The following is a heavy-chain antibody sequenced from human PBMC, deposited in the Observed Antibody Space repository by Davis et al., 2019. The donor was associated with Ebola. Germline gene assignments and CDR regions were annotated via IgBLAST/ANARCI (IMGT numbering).Heavy chain of an antibody. Sequence: PSETLSPTCPAYGGSPSGSSWTWTRQPQGTGLGWMGKIDICGRSTCSSSLKSRVTISVDTSRNQFSLKVTSVTAADTAVYYCARWYTSGLGWFDPWGQGTLVTVSS. CDR2: IDICGRS. D-gene: IGHD6-19*01. V-gene: IGHV4-34*01. CDR3: ARWYTSGLGWFDP. CDR1: GGSPSGSS. J-gene: IGHJ5*02.